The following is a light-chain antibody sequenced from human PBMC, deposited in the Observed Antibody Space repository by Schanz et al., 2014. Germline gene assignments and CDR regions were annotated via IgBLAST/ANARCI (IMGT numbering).Light chain of an antibody. CDR2: EIN. CDR3: SSYGGTNNFGV. Sequence: QSALTQPPSASGSPGQSVTISCTGTSSDVGGDNFVSWYQQHPGKAPKLMIYEINKRPSGVPDRFSGSKSGNTASLTVSGLQAEDEADYYCSSYGGTNNFGVFGGGTKLTVL. J-gene: IGLJ3*02. CDR1: SSDVGGDNF. V-gene: IGLV2-8*01.